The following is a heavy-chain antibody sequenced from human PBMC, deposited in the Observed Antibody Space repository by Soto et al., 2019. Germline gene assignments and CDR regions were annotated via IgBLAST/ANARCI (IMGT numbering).Heavy chain of an antibody. CDR1: GFTFSSYA. CDR2: ISGSGGST. CDR3: AKDRVELVIMGFDY. J-gene: IGHJ4*02. V-gene: IGHV3-23*01. D-gene: IGHD3-9*01. Sequence: PGGSLRLSCAASGFTFSSYAMSWVRPAPGKGLEWVSAISGSGGSTYYADSVKGRFTISRDNSKNTLYLQMNSLRAEDTAVYYCAKDRVELVIMGFDYWAQGTLVTVSS.